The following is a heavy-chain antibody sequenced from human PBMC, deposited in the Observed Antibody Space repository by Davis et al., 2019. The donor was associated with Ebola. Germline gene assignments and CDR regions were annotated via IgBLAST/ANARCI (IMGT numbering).Heavy chain of an antibody. J-gene: IGHJ4*02. V-gene: IGHV3-23*01. CDR3: AKDGAIDY. CDR2: INGRGGGT. D-gene: IGHD3-16*01. CDR1: GFAFSSYS. Sequence: GESLKISCAASGFAFSSYSMNWVRQAPGKGLEWVSSINGRGGGTYYADSVKGRFTISRDNSKNTLSLQMSNLRVEDTAIYYCAKDGAIDYWGQGTLVTVSS.